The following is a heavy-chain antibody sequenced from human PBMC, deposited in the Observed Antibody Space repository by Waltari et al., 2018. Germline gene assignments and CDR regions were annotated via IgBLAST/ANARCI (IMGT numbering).Heavy chain of an antibody. V-gene: IGHV3-30*03. Sequence: QVQLVESGGGVVQPGRSLRLSCAASGFTFRKYGMHGVRQAPGKGLEGVAIISYDGSDKQSAESVKGRFTISRDNSKNTLYLQMDSLRAEDTAVYYCARGCRGGGSCYYFEYWGQGTLVTVSS. D-gene: IGHD2-15*01. CDR2: ISYDGSDK. J-gene: IGHJ4*02. CDR3: ARGCRGGGSCYYFEY. CDR1: GFTFRKYG.